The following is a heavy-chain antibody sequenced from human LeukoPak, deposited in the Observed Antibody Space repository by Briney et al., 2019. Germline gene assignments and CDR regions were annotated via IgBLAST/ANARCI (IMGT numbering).Heavy chain of an antibody. CDR2: IYTGGLT. J-gene: IGHJ4*02. Sequence: GGSLRLSCAASGFAVSTKFMTWVRQPPAKGLEWVSVIYTGGLTYYADSVKGRFTISRDNAKNSLYLQMNSLRAEDTAVYYCARDVGLSGYDLNDYWGQGTLVTVSS. D-gene: IGHD5-12*01. CDR1: GFAVSTKF. V-gene: IGHV3-53*01. CDR3: ARDVGLSGYDLNDY.